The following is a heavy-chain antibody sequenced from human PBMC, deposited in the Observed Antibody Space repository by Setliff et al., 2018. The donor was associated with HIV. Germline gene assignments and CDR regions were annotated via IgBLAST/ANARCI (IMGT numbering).Heavy chain of an antibody. D-gene: IGHD3-10*01. Sequence: GASVKVSCKASGYTFTSYGITWVRQAPGQGLEWMGWISTYNGNTHYAQKLQGRVTMTTDTSTSTAYMELRSLRSDDTAVYYCARAPYVSGSFGWFDPWGQGTLVTVSS. CDR2: ISTYNGNT. CDR1: GYTFTSYG. CDR3: ARAPYVSGSFGWFDP. J-gene: IGHJ5*02. V-gene: IGHV1-18*01.